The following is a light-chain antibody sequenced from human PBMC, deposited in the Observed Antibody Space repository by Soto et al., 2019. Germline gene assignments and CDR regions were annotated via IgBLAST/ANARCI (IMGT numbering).Light chain of an antibody. CDR1: SSDVGGYNY. Sequence: QSALTQPASVSGSPGQSITISCTGTSSDVGGYNYVSWYQHHPGKVHQLMIYDVSHRPSGVSNRFSGSKADNTATLTISGLQAEDEADYYCSSYGGVSAPVLFGGGTQLTVL. CDR3: SSYGGVSAPVL. CDR2: DVS. J-gene: IGLJ3*02. V-gene: IGLV2-14*03.